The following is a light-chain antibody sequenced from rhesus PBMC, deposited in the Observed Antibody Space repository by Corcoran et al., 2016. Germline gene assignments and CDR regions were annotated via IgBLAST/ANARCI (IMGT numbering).Light chain of an antibody. CDR2: AES. Sequence: DIQMTQSPSSLSASVGDRVTVTCRASQGINKELSWYQQKPGKAPPLLIYAESSLQTGVSSRFSGRGAGTDFTLTISCLQPEDVATYYCLQVYTTPFTFGPGTKLDIK. V-gene: IGKV1-94*01. J-gene: IGKJ3*01. CDR1: QGINKE. CDR3: LQVYTTPFT.